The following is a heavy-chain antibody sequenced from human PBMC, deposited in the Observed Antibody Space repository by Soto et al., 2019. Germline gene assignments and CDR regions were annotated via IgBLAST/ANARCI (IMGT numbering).Heavy chain of an antibody. CDR1: GFIFEMYW. CDR3: AKDIRTMVRGVKIYYYYGMDV. J-gene: IGHJ6*02. D-gene: IGHD3-10*01. V-gene: IGHV3-23*01. Sequence: GSLRLSCAASGFIFEMYWIRFFRQTPFKWLEWVSAISGSGGSTYYADSVKGRFTISRDNSKNTLYLQMNSLRAEDTAVYYCAKDIRTMVRGVKIYYYYGMDVWGQGTTVTVSS. CDR2: ISGSGGST.